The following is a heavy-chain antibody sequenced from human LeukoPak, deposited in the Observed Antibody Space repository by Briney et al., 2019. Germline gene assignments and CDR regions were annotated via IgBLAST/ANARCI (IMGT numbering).Heavy chain of an antibody. CDR1: GFTFSSYA. D-gene: IGHD1-26*01. CDR2: ISYDGSNK. Sequence: HAGGSLRLSCAASGFTFSSYAMHWVRQAPGKGLEWVAVISYDGSNKYYADSVKGRFTISRDNSKNTLYLQMNSLRAEDTAVYYCARPGATNYYYYGMDVWGQGTTVTVSS. V-gene: IGHV3-30*04. CDR3: ARPGATNYYYYGMDV. J-gene: IGHJ6*02.